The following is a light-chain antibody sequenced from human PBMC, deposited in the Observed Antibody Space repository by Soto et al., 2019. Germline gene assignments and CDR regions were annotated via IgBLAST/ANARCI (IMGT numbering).Light chain of an antibody. Sequence: VLTQSPGALSLSTGEGATLSCRASRGVSANYLAWYQQKPGQAPTLLIYGASIRAAGIPDRFSGSGSGTDSTLTIRRLEPDDFAVYYCQQYGSSPRPFCQGTKVDIK. V-gene: IGKV3-20*01. J-gene: IGKJ1*01. CDR3: QQYGSSPRP. CDR1: RGVSANY. CDR2: GAS.